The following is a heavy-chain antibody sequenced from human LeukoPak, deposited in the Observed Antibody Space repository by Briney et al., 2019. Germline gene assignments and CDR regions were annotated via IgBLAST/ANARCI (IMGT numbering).Heavy chain of an antibody. J-gene: IGHJ4*02. Sequence: ASVKVSCTASGYTFTSYAMHWVRQAPGQRLEWMGWISAGNGNTKYSQKFQGRVTITRDTSASTAYMELSSLRSEDTAVYYCARVVGSGWPYFDYWGQGTLVTVSS. CDR2: ISAGNGNT. CDR1: GYTFTSYA. D-gene: IGHD6-19*01. CDR3: ARVVGSGWPYFDY. V-gene: IGHV1-3*01.